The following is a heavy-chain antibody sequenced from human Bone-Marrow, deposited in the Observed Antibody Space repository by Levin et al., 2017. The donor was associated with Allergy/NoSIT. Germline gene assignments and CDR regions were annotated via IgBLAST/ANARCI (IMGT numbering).Heavy chain of an antibody. J-gene: IGHJ3*02. CDR2: ISHDGINK. CDR3: AKDKAVGAAPVSAFDI. CDR1: GFTFRSYD. V-gene: IGHV3-30*18. D-gene: IGHD6-13*01. Sequence: LSLTCAASGFTFRSYDMHWVRQAPGKGLEWVAVISHDGINKYYADSLKGRFTISRDNSKNTLFLQMNSLRADDTAVYYCAKDKAVGAAPVSAFDIWGQGTMVTISS.